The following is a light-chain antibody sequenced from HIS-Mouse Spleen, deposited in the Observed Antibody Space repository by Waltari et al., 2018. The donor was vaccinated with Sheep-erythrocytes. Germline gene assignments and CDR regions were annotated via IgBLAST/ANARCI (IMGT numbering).Light chain of an antibody. V-gene: IGKV1-5*03. CDR3: QQYNSYSTWT. CDR2: KAS. CDR1: QSISSW. J-gene: IGKJ1*01. Sequence: QMTQSPSTLSASVGDRVTITCRASQSISSWLAWYQQKPRKAPKLLIYKASSLESGVPSRFSGSGSGTEFTLTISSLQPDDFATYYCQQYNSYSTWTFGQGTKVEIK.